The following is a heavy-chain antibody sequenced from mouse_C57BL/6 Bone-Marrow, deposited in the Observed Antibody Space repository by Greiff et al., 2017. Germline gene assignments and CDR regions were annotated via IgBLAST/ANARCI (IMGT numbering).Heavy chain of an antibody. CDR2: IYPGDGDT. J-gene: IGHJ2*01. V-gene: IGHV1-82*01. CDR3: ARGGLY. CDR1: GYAFSSSW. Sequence: VQLKESGPELVKPGASVKISCKASGYAFSSSWMNWVKQRPGKGLEWIGRIYPGDGDTNYNGKFKGKATLTADKSSSTAYMTLSSLTSEDSAVYFCARGGLYWGQGTTLTVSS.